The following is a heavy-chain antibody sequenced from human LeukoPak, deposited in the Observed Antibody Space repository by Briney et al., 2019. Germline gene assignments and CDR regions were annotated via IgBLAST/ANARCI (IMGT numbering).Heavy chain of an antibody. J-gene: IGHJ6*03. D-gene: IGHD6-13*01. CDR1: GFTFDDYA. CDR3: ARSAPAGFSYYYYYMDV. Sequence: GGSLRLSCAASGFTFDDYAMHWVRQAPGKGLEWVSRINSDGSSTTYADSVKGRFIISRDNAENTLYLQMHSLRAEDTAVYYCARSAPAGFSYYYYYMDVWGKGTTVTISS. V-gene: IGHV3-74*01. CDR2: INSDGSST.